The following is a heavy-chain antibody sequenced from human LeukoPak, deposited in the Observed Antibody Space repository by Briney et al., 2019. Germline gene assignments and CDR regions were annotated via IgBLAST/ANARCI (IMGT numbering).Heavy chain of an antibody. CDR3: AKDRTVGASYWYFDL. Sequence: PGGSLRLSCAASGFTFSNYGMHWVRQAPGKGLEWMTTIWYDGNNKYYADSVKGRFTISRDSSKNTLFLHMNTLRAEDTAIYYCAKDRTVGASYWYFDLWGRGTLVTVSS. CDR1: GFTFSNYG. V-gene: IGHV3-33*06. D-gene: IGHD1-26*01. CDR2: IWYDGNNK. J-gene: IGHJ2*01.